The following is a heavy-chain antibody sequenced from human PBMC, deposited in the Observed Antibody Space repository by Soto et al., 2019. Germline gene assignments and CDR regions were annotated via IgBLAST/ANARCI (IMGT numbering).Heavy chain of an antibody. CDR1: GFTFSSYA. CDR3: AKDRGLTGTKGNSYGMDV. CDR2: ISGSGGST. D-gene: IGHD1-7*01. Sequence: GGSLRLSCAASGFTFSSYAMSWVRQAPGKGLEWVSAISGSGGSTYYADSVKGRFTISRDNSKNTLYLQMNSLRAEDTAVYYCAKDRGLTGTKGNSYGMDVWGQGTTVTVSS. V-gene: IGHV3-23*01. J-gene: IGHJ6*02.